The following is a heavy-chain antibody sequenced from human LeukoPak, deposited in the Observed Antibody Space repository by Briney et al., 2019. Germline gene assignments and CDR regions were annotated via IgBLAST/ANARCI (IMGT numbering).Heavy chain of an antibody. V-gene: IGHV2-5*01. D-gene: IGHD2-2*02. CDR1: GFSLSTSGVG. J-gene: IGHJ5*02. Sequence: QTLTLTCTFSGFSLSTSGVGVGWIRQPPGKALEWLALICWNDDKRYSPSLKSRLTITKDTSKNQVVLTMTNMDPVDTATYYCAHTIRGYCSSTSCYTGNWFDPWGQGTLVTVSS. CDR3: AHTIRGYCSSTSCYTGNWFDP. CDR2: ICWNDDK.